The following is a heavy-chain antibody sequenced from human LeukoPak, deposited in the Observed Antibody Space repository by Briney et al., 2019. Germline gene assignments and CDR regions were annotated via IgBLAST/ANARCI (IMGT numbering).Heavy chain of an antibody. Sequence: GRSLRLSCAASGFTFDDYAMHWVRQAPGKGLEWVSGISWNSGSIGYADSAKGRFTISRDNAKNSLYLQMNSLRAEDTALYYSTPYYYDSSGRVACRDYWGQGTLVTVSS. J-gene: IGHJ4*02. CDR1: GFTFDDYA. CDR2: ISWNSGSI. D-gene: IGHD3-22*01. CDR3: TPYYYDSSGRVACRDY. V-gene: IGHV3-9*01.